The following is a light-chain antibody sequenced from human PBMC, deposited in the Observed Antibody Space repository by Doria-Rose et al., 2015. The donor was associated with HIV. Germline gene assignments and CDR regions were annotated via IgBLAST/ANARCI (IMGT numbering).Light chain of an antibody. CDR2: WAS. CDR3: QQYYDTPS. CDR1: QSLLYTSKHY. J-gene: IGKJ3*01. Sequence: DIQMTQSPESLGMSLGERATLNCKSNQSLLYTSKHYLAWYQQKPGQPPKLLIYWASTRRSGVPARFSDSGSGTDFTLTISSLEAEDVAVYYCQQYYDTPSFGPGTTVDIK. V-gene: IGKV4-1*01.